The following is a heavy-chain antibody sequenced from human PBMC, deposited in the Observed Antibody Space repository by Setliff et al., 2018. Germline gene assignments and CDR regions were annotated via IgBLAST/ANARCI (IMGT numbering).Heavy chain of an antibody. CDR3: SSYLVS. J-gene: IGHJ4*02. V-gene: IGHV3-7*01. D-gene: IGHD2-21*01. CDR2: IKEDGSEK. Sequence: PGGSLRLSCAASGFTFSSYWMNWVRQAPGKGLEWVANIKEDGSEKYYVDSVKGRFTISRDNAKNSLDLQMDSLRGEDTAVYYCSSYLVSWGQGALVTVSS. CDR1: GFTFSSYW.